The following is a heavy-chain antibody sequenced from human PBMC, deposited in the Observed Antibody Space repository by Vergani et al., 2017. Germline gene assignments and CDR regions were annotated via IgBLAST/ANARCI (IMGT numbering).Heavy chain of an antibody. Sequence: QVQLQQWGAGLLKPSETLSLTCAVYGGSFSGYYWSWIRQPPGKGLEWIGEINHSGSTNYNPSLKSRVTISVDTSKNQFSLKLSSVTAADTAVYYCARRAYYYGSGSYYNGYYFDYWGQGTLVTVSS. V-gene: IGHV4-34*01. CDR3: ARRAYYYGSGSYYNGYYFDY. D-gene: IGHD3-10*01. CDR1: GGSFSGYY. J-gene: IGHJ4*02. CDR2: INHSGST.